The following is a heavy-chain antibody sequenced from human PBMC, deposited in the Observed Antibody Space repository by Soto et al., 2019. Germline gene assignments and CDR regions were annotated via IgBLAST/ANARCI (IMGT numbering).Heavy chain of an antibody. Sequence: ASVKVSCKASGYTFTRNDIHWVRQAPGQRLEWIGRINAGNGDTKYSQKFQGRVTITRDTSASAAYMELSTLGSEDTSVYFCARSETDYSTFDYWGQGTLVTVSS. CDR1: GYTFTRND. V-gene: IGHV1-3*01. CDR3: ARSETDYSTFDY. CDR2: INAGNGDT. D-gene: IGHD3-9*01. J-gene: IGHJ4*02.